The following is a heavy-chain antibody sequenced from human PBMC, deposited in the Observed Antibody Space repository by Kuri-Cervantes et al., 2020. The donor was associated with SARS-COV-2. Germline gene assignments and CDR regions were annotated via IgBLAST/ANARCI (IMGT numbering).Heavy chain of an antibody. V-gene: IGHV3-11*04. Sequence: GESLKISCTASGFIFSDYYMTWIRQAPGKGLEWVSNIGPSGTTKYYADSVKGRFTISRDNAKNSLYLQMSSLRAEDTAVYYCARAASAARLIVTPPGYWGQGTLVTVSS. CDR3: ARAASAARLIVTPPGY. J-gene: IGHJ4*02. D-gene: IGHD6-6*01. CDR1: GFIFSDYY. CDR2: IGPSGTTK.